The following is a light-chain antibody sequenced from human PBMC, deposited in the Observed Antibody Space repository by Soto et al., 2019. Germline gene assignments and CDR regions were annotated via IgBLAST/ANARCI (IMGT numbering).Light chain of an antibody. J-gene: IGKJ1*01. V-gene: IGKV3D-15*01. Sequence: EIVLTQSPVTLSVSPGERATRSCRASQNINSNLAWYQQKPGQAPTLLIYGARTRVMGIPVRFSGSESGTEFTPPIPRLKSEDFPVYYCNTYNRSAADGKLGQGTQV. CDR1: QNINSN. CDR3: NTYNRSAADGK. CDR2: GAR.